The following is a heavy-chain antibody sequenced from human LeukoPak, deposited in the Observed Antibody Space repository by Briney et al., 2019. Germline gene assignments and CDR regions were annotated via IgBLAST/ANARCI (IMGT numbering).Heavy chain of an antibody. V-gene: IGHV4-30-4*01. J-gene: IGHJ4*02. CDR1: GGSISSGDYY. Sequence: SETLSLTCTVSGGSISSGDYYWSWIRQPPGKGLGWIGYIYYSGSTYYNPSLKSRVTISVDTSKNQFSLKLSSVTAADTAVYYCARDIRGYSGYDYFDYWGQGTLVTVSS. D-gene: IGHD5-12*01. CDR2: IYYSGST. CDR3: ARDIRGYSGYDYFDY.